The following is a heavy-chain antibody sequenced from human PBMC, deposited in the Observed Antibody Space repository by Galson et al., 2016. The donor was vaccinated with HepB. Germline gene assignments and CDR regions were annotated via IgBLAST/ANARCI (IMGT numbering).Heavy chain of an antibody. J-gene: IGHJ5*02. CDR3: AREWFGAGGWFDP. CDR2: IVPVFGTP. D-gene: IGHD3-10*01. CDR1: GGAFSNYD. V-gene: IGHV1-69*13. Sequence: SVTVSCKASGGAFSNYDISWVRQAPGQGLEWMGGIVPVFGTPSYARKFRGRVTFTADDSKSSAYMELNSLRAEDTAIYYCAREWFGAGGWFDPWGQGTLVTVSS.